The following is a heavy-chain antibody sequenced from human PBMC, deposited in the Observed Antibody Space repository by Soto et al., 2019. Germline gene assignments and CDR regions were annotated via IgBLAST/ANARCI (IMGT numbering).Heavy chain of an antibody. CDR1: GGAFTGHL. D-gene: IGHD3-22*01. J-gene: IGHJ4*02. Sequence: PSQRLSLPCVAYGGAFTGHLLDLTPQSPVGWREWIGDIGRAGATPYQPSLQSRVIISLDTSKNQVSLRLSSVTAADTAVYFCARETYHYDSDAHKKTLLFDSWGQGTRVTVSS. V-gene: IGHV4-34*01. CDR2: IGRAGAT. CDR3: ARETYHYDSDAHKKTLLFDS.